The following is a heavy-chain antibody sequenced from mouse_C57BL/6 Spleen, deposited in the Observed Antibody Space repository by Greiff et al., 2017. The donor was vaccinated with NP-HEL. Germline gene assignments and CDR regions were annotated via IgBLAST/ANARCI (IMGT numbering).Heavy chain of an antibody. Sequence: EVKLVESGPGLVKPSQSLSLTCSVTGYSITSGYYWNWIRQFPGNKLEWMGYISYDGSNNYNPSLKNRISITRDTSKNQFFLKLNSVTTEDTATYYCARRDYGSSAWFAYWGQGTLVTVSA. V-gene: IGHV3-6*01. J-gene: IGHJ3*01. CDR1: GYSITSGYY. CDR2: ISYDGSN. CDR3: ARRDYGSSAWFAY. D-gene: IGHD1-1*01.